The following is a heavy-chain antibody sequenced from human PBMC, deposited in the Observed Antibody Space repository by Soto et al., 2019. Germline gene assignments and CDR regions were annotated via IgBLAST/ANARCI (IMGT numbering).Heavy chain of an antibody. CDR1: GFTFSSTY. Sequence: GGSLRLSCAASGFTFSSTYMSWVRQAPGKGLEWVSIIYSGGSTYYADSVKGRFTISRDNSKNTLYLQMNSLRAEDTAVYYCARGVPITPGTFDYWGQGTLVTVSS. V-gene: IGHV3-53*01. CDR2: IYSGGST. J-gene: IGHJ4*02. CDR3: ARGVPITPGTFDY. D-gene: IGHD5-12*01.